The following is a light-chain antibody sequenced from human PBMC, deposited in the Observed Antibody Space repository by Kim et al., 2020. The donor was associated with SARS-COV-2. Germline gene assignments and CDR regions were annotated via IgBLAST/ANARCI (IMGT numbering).Light chain of an antibody. Sequence: GQRVTNSCAGSSSNIGKNTVNWFQQFPGTAPKLLISAYDQRPSGIPDRFSGSKSGTSASLVISGLQSEDEADYYCAVWDDILSSPVFGGGTQLTVL. J-gene: IGLJ3*02. CDR3: AVWDDILSSPV. CDR2: AYD. CDR1: SSNIGKNT. V-gene: IGLV1-44*01.